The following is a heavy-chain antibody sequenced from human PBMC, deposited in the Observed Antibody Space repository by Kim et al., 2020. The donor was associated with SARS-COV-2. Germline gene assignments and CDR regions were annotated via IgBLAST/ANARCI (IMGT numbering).Heavy chain of an antibody. CDR2: INPSGGGT. Sequence: ASVKVSCKASGYTFTRFYMHWVRQAPGKGLEWMGRINPSGGGTIYAQKFQGRVTMTRDTSTSTAYMELSSLKSEDTAMYYCAREKGWKDRRYWFDHWGQRTLVTVSS. CDR3: AREKGWKDRRYWFDH. D-gene: IGHD1-1*01. V-gene: IGHV1-46*01. CDR1: GYTFTRFY. J-gene: IGHJ5*02.